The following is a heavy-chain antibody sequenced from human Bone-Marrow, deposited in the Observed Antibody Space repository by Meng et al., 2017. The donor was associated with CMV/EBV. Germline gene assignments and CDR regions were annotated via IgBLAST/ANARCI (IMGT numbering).Heavy chain of an antibody. J-gene: IGHJ4*02. CDR3: AAAHSTSWHFHY. CDR1: GGSISNTNW. Sequence: LSLTCAVSGGSISNTNWWTWVRQTPGKGLEWVSYIGSSGSTIYYADSVEGRFTISRDNAKNSLYLQMNSLRAEDTAVYYCAAAHSTSWHFHYWGQGTLVTVSS. CDR2: IGSSGSTI. V-gene: IGHV3-48*03. D-gene: IGHD6-13*01.